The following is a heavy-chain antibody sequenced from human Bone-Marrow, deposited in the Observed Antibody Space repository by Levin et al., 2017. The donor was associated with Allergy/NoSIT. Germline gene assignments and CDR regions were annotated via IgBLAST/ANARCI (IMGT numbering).Heavy chain of an antibody. CDR2: INPGTTST. J-gene: IGHJ5*01. CDR1: FSLFPPSS. D-gene: IGHD3-22*01. CDR3: AREQVHSYDESGYYDS. V-gene: IGHV1-46*01. Sequence: GESLTLSFPSSFSLFPPSSLPFFLPSPFQGLAWLGIINPGTTSTSYAQKFQGRVTMTRDTSTSTVYMELSSLTSDDTAVYFCAREQVHSYDESGYYDSWGQGTLVTVSS.